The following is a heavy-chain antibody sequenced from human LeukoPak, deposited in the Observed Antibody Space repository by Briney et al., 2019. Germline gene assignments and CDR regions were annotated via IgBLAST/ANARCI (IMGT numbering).Heavy chain of an antibody. CDR1: GFTFSSYS. Sequence: GGSLRLSCAASGFTFSSYSMNWVRQAPGKGLEWVSSISSSSSYIYYADSVKGRFTISRDNAKNSLYLQMNSLRAEDTAVYYCARDSLYCGGDCHLGYWGQGTLVTVSS. CDR2: ISSSSSYI. CDR3: ARDSLYCGGDCHLGY. J-gene: IGHJ4*02. D-gene: IGHD2-21*02. V-gene: IGHV3-21*01.